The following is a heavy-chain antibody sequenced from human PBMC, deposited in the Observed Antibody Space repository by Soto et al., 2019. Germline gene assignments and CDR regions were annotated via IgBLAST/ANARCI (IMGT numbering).Heavy chain of an antibody. D-gene: IGHD2-15*01. J-gene: IGHJ5*02. CDR2: ISWNSGSI. CDR1: GFTFDDYA. CDR3: AKGGIQLYNWFDP. V-gene: IGHV3-9*01. Sequence: GGSLRLSCAASGFTFDDYAMHWVRQDPGKGLEWVSGISWNSGSIGYADSVKGRFTISRDNAKNSLYLQMNSLRAEDTALYYCAKGGIQLYNWFDPWGQGTLLTVSS.